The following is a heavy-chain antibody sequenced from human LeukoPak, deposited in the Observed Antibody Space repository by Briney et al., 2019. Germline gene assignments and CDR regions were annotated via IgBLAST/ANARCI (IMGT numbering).Heavy chain of an antibody. CDR3: SREWGNGNDLRPDS. V-gene: IGHV3-49*03. J-gene: IGHJ4*02. D-gene: IGHD1-1*01. CDR2: IRSSIYGGTP. CDR1: GFTFREFA. Sequence: GSLRLSCTSSGFTFREFAVSWFRQAPGKGLGGIGFIRSSIYGGTPKAAASVKGRFIFLRDDSKGVAYLRMNSLKTDDTAVYYCSREWGNGNDLRPDSWGQGTLVTVSS.